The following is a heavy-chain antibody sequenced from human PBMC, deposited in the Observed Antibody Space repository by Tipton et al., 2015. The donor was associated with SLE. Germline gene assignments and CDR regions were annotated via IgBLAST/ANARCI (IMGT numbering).Heavy chain of an antibody. J-gene: IGHJ3*02. V-gene: IGHV4-39*01. CDR3: ARNSYDAFDI. Sequence: TLSLTCTVSGGSISSSSYYWGWIRQPPGKGLEWIGSIYYSGSTHYNPSLKSRVTISVDTSKNQFSLKLSSVTAADTAVYYCARNSYDAFDIWGQGTMVTVSS. CDR1: GGSISSSSYY. CDR2: IYYSGST. D-gene: IGHD4-23*01.